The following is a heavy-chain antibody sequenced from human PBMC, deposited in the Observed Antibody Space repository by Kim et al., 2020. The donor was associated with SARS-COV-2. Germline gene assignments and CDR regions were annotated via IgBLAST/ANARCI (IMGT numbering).Heavy chain of an antibody. J-gene: IGHJ4*02. CDR1: EFPFSDYW. CDR2: IRGDGNVK. CDR3: VRDWAV. V-gene: IGHV3-7*03. D-gene: IGHD3-16*01. Sequence: GGSLRLSCAASEFPFSDYWMSWVRQAPGKGLEWVANIRGDGNVKHYADSMRGRFTISRDNAKNSLFLQINTLRVEDTAIYYCVRDWAVWGQGTLVTVPT.